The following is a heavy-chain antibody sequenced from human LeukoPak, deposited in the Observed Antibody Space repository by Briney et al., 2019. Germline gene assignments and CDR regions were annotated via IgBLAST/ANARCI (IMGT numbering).Heavy chain of an antibody. V-gene: IGHV4-39*01. Sequence: SETLSLTCTVSGGSLSSSSYYWGWIRQPPAKVLEWIGSIYYSGSTYYNPSLKSRVTISVDTSKNQFSLKLSSVTAGETAVYYCARRWFGELLNEDNWFDPWGQGTLVTVSS. CDR3: ARRWFGELLNEDNWFDP. D-gene: IGHD3-10*01. CDR1: GGSLSSSSYY. CDR2: IYYSGST. J-gene: IGHJ5*02.